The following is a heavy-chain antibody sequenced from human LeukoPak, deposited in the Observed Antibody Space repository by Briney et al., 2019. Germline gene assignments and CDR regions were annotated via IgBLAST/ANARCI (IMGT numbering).Heavy chain of an antibody. D-gene: IGHD6-6*01. V-gene: IGHV3-23*01. CDR3: GKFRPVVRDD. CDR1: GLTFSSYT. CDR2: ISGSGNSI. J-gene: IGHJ4*02. Sequence: RPGGSLRPSCAASGLTFSSYTIRWVRQAPGKGLEWVSAISGSGNSIYYADSVKGRFTISRDNSKNTVYLQMNSLRAEETAIYYCGKFRPVVRDDWGQGTLVTVSS.